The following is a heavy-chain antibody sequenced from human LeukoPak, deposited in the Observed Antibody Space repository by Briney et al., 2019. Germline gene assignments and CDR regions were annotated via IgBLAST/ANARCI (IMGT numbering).Heavy chain of an antibody. Sequence: PSETLSLTCTVSGGSISSGGYYWSWIRQHPGKGLEWIGYIYYSGSTYYNPSLKSRVTISVDTSKNQFSLKLSSVTAADTAVYYCASYYDILTRYYYYFDYWGQGTLVTVSS. CDR2: IYYSGST. CDR3: ASYYDILTRYYYYFDY. D-gene: IGHD3-9*01. J-gene: IGHJ4*02. V-gene: IGHV4-31*03. CDR1: GGSISSGGYY.